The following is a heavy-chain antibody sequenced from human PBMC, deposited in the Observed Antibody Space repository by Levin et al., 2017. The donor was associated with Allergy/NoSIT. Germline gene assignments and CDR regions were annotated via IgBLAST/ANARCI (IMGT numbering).Heavy chain of an antibody. CDR3: AKEYTSTTRGSFDI. J-gene: IGHJ3*02. V-gene: IGHV3-23*01. D-gene: IGHD2-2*01. CDR1: GFTFMNYA. CDR2: VTGSGTTT. Sequence: SGGSLRLSCAASGFTFMNYAVNWVRQAPGKGLEWVSGVTGSGTTTFYANSVKGRFTISRDNSKNTLNLQMNSLRAEDTATYYCAKEYTSTTRGSFDIWGLGTLVTVSS.